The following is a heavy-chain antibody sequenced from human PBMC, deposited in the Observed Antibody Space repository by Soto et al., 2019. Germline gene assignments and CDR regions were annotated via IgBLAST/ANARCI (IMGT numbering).Heavy chain of an antibody. CDR2: ISISSNNI. Sequence: LRVSCAASGFTLTHFSMNWVRQAPGKGLEWVAYISISSNNIYYADSVKGRFTISRDNVKNSVDLQMNSLRDEDTAVYYCARDARREVTSFLNYWGPGILVTVSS. CDR3: ARDARREVTSFLNY. CDR1: GFTLTHFS. J-gene: IGHJ4*02. V-gene: IGHV3-48*02. D-gene: IGHD2-21*02.